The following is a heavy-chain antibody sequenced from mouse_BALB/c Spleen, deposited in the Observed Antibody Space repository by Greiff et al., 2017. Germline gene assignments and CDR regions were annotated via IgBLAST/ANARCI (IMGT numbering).Heavy chain of an antibody. CDR3: ARAYYRYDSAMDY. CDR2: IWAGGST. CDR1: GFSLTSYG. Sequence: VQLQQSGPGLVAPSQSLSITCTVSGFSLTSYGVHWVRQPPGKGLEWLGVIWAGGSTNYNSALMSRLSISKDNSKSQVFLKMNSLQTDDTAMYYCARAYYRYDSAMDYWGQGTSVTVSS. D-gene: IGHD2-14*01. J-gene: IGHJ4*01. V-gene: IGHV2-9*02.